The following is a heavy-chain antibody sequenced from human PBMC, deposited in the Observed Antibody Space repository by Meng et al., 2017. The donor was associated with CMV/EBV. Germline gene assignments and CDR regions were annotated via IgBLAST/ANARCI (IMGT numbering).Heavy chain of an antibody. Sequence: YDINWVRQATGQGLEWMGWMNPNSGNTGYAQKFQGRVTMTRNTSISTAYMELSSLRSEDTAVYYCARGRSAGVVVPAAIRGYWYFNLWGRGTLVTVSS. J-gene: IGHJ2*01. CDR3: ARGRSAGVVVPAAIRGYWYFNL. CDR2: MNPNSGNT. V-gene: IGHV1-8*01. D-gene: IGHD2-2*02. CDR1: YD.